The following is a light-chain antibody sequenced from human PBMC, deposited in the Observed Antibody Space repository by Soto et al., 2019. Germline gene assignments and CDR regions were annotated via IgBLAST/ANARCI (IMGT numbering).Light chain of an antibody. Sequence: DIQMTQSPSTLSASVGDRVTITCRASQSISSWLAWYQQKPGKAPKLLIYYASSLESGVPSRFSGSGSGTEFTLTISSLQPDDFATYYCQQYNSYSPCTFGQGTKLEIK. CDR1: QSISSW. V-gene: IGKV1-5*01. CDR2: YAS. J-gene: IGKJ2*02. CDR3: QQYNSYSPCT.